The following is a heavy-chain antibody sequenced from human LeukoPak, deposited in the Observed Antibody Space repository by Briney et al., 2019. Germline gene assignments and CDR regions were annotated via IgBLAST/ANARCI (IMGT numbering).Heavy chain of an antibody. V-gene: IGHV1-46*01. D-gene: IGHD2-2*01. J-gene: IGHJ5*02. CDR2: INPSGGST. Sequence: ASVKVSCKASGYTFTSYYMHWVRQAPGQGLEWMGIINPSGGSTSYAQKFQGRVTMTRDMSTSTVYMELSSLRSEDTAVYYCARDLRGYCSSTSCYARHSGHNWFDPWGQGTLVTVSS. CDR3: ARDLRGYCSSTSCYARHSGHNWFDP. CDR1: GYTFTSYY.